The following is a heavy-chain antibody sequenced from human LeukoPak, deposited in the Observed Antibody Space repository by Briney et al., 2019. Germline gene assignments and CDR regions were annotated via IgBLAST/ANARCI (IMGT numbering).Heavy chain of an antibody. CDR2: ISSGSNYI. CDR3: ARDSNSYGSGATIDY. Sequence: GSLRLSCAASGFTFSSYSMVWVRQAPGKGLEWVSSISSGSNYIYYADSVKGRFTISRDNARTSLYLQMNSLRAEDTAVYYCARDSNSYGSGATIDYWGQGTLVTVSS. V-gene: IGHV3-21*06. D-gene: IGHD3-10*01. J-gene: IGHJ4*02. CDR1: GFTFSSYS.